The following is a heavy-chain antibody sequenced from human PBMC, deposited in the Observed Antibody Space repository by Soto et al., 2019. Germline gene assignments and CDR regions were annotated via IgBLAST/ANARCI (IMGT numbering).Heavy chain of an antibody. CDR2: ISHSGSR. CDR1: GGSFSGYF. D-gene: IGHD6-19*01. Sequence: VQLQQWGAGLLKASETLSLTCVVSGGSFSGYFWTWIRQSPGRGLEWIGEISHSGSRNYNPAFQSRVIISVDSSKNHVSLKLSSVTAADSATYFCARGLAYDRPISVAEPFDSWGQGTLVTVSS. CDR3: ARGLAYDRPISVAEPFDS. V-gene: IGHV4-34*02. J-gene: IGHJ4*02.